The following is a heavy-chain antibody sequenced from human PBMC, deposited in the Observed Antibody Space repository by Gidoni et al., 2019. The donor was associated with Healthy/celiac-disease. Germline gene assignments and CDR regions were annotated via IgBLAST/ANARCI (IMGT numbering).Heavy chain of an antibody. Sequence: QVQLQVSGPGLVKPSQTLSLTCTVSGGSISSGNYYWSWIRQPPGKGLEWIGYIYYSGNTYYNPSLKSRVTISVDTSKSQFSLKLNSVTAADTAVYYCARGYGDPLKEGFYFDYWGQGTLVTVSS. D-gene: IGHD4-17*01. V-gene: IGHV4-30-4*01. J-gene: IGHJ4*02. CDR3: ARGYGDPLKEGFYFDY. CDR1: GGSISSGNYY. CDR2: IYYSGNT.